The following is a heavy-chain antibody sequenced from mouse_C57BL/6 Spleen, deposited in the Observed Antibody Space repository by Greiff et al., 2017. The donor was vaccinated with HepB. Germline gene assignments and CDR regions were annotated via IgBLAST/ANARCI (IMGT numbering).Heavy chain of an antibody. CDR2: IHPSDSDT. CDR1: GYTFTSYW. J-gene: IGHJ2*01. CDR3: AISGLRRGGGGFDY. D-gene: IGHD2-2*01. Sequence: QVQLKQPGAELVKPGASVKVSCKASGYTFTSYWMHWVKQRPGQGLEWIGRIHPSDSDTNYNQKFKGKATLTVDKSSSTAYMQLSSLTSEDSAVYYCAISGLRRGGGGFDYWGQGTTLTVSS. V-gene: IGHV1-74*01.